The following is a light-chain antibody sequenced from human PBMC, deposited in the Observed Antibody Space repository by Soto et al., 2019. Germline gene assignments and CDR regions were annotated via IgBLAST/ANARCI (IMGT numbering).Light chain of an antibody. CDR2: DVS. CDR1: SSDVGGYNY. CDR3: SSYTSSSTIVV. J-gene: IGLJ2*01. V-gene: IGLV2-14*01. Sequence: QSALTQPASVSGSPGQSITISFTGTSSDVGGYNYVSWYQQHPGKAPKPMIYDVSNRPSGVSNRFSGSKSGNTASLTISGLQAEDEDDYYCSSYTSSSTIVVFGGGTKVTVL.